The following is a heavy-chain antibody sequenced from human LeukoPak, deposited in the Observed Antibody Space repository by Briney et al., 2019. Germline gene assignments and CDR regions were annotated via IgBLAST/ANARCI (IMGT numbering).Heavy chain of an antibody. CDR3: ARDSRQQLFDY. J-gene: IGHJ4*02. D-gene: IGHD4-11*01. CDR2: ISSSGGTI. V-gene: IGHV3-11*04. Sequence: GGSLRLSCDASGFIFSDYYMSWIRQAPGKGLEWLSYISSSGGTIYYADSVKGRFTISRDNAKSSLYLQMNGLRAEDTAVYYCARDSRQQLFDYWGQGTLVTVSS. CDR1: GFIFSDYY.